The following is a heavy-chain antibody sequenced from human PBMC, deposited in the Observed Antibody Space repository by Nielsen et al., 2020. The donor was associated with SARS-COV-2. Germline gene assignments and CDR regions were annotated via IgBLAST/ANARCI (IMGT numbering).Heavy chain of an antibody. Sequence: GGSLRLSCEGSGFTFSEFYMTWIRQAPGKGLEWISYITNTGAEYYADSVKGRFTISRDNAQSSLYLLMNNLRAEDTAVYYCASSGWLDYWGQGTRVTVSS. V-gene: IGHV3-11*04. J-gene: IGHJ4*02. CDR3: ASSGWLDY. D-gene: IGHD6-19*01. CDR1: GFTFSEFY. CDR2: ITNTGAE.